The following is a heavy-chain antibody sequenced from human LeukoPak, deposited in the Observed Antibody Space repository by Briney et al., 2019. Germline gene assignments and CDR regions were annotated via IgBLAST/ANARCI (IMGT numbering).Heavy chain of an antibody. Sequence: GGSLRLSCAASGFTFSDYYMSWIRQAPGKGLEWVSYISSSGSTIYYADSVKGRFTISRDNAKNSLYLQINSLRAEDTAVYYCARDKGVVPAATSFDYWGQGTLVTVSS. V-gene: IGHV3-11*04. CDR2: ISSSGSTI. CDR1: GFTFSDYY. CDR3: ARDKGVVPAATSFDY. J-gene: IGHJ4*02. D-gene: IGHD2-2*01.